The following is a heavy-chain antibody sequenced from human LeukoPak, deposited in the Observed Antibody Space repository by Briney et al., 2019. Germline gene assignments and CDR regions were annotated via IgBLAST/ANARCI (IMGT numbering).Heavy chain of an antibody. Sequence: GRSLRLSCAASGFTFSSYGMHWVRQAPGKGLEWVAVIWYDGSNKYYADSVKGRFTISRDNSKNTLYLQMNSLRAEDTAVYYCAKAPLAAAGSAEYFQHWGQGTLVTVSS. CDR1: GFTFSSYG. D-gene: IGHD6-13*01. V-gene: IGHV3-33*06. CDR2: IWYDGSNK. J-gene: IGHJ1*01. CDR3: AKAPLAAAGSAEYFQH.